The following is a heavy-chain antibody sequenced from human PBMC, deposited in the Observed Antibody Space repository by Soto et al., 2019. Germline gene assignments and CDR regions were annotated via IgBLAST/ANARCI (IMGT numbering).Heavy chain of an antibody. CDR1: GYTFTSYY. V-gene: IGHV1-46*01. D-gene: IGHD3-22*01. Sequence: GASVKVSCKAPGYTFTSYYMHWVLQAPGQGLEWMGIINPSGGSTSYAQKFQGRVTLTRDTSTSTVYMELRSLRSDDTAVYYCAREGSNYYDSSGLSWGQGTLVTVSS. CDR3: AREGSNYYDSSGLS. CDR2: INPSGGST. J-gene: IGHJ5*02.